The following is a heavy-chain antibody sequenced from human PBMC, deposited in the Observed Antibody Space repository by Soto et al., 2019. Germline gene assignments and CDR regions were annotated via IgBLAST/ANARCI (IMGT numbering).Heavy chain of an antibody. CDR2: LIPIFGTA. CDR3: AREGDCNYVSWFDP. CDR1: GGTFSSYA. J-gene: IGHJ5*02. Sequence: QVQLVQSGAEVKKPGSSVKVSCKASGGTFSSYAISWVRQAPGQGLEWMGGLIPIFGTANDAQKFQSRVTITADDSTSTAYMELSSLRSEDTAVYYCAREGDCNYVSWFDPWGQGTLVTVSS. D-gene: IGHD1-7*01. V-gene: IGHV1-69*01.